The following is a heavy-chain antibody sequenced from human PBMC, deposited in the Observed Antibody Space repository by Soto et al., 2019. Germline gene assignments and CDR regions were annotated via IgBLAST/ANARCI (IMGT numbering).Heavy chain of an antibody. Sequence: QVQLQESGPGLVKPSQTLSLTCTVSGGSISSGGYYWSWIRQHPGKGLEWIGYIYYIGSTYYNPSLKSRVTTSLDTSKNQFSLKLSSVTAADTAVYYCARLLWFGELSGYYGMDVWGQGTTVTVSS. CDR1: GGSISSGGYY. CDR2: IYYIGST. J-gene: IGHJ6*02. CDR3: ARLLWFGELSGYYGMDV. D-gene: IGHD3-10*01. V-gene: IGHV4-31*03.